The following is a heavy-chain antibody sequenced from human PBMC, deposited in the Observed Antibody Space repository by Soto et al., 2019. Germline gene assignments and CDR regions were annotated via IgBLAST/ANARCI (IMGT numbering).Heavy chain of an antibody. CDR1: GGTISSGGYS. CDR3: ARTPDI. Sequence: QLQLQESGSRLVKPSQTLSLTCAVSGGTISSGGYSWSWIRQPPGKGLEWIGYIYHSGSTYYNPSLKSRVTISVDRSKTQFSLKLSSVTAADTAVYYCARTPDIWGQGTMVTVSS. CDR2: IYHSGST. V-gene: IGHV4-30-2*01. J-gene: IGHJ3*02.